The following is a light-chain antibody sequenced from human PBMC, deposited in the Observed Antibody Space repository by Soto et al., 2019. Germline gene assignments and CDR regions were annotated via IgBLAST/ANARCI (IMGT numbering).Light chain of an antibody. Sequence: QSALTEPPSVSEAPGQRVTISCTGRSSSIGAGYDVHWYQQLPGTAPKLLIYGNSNRPSGIPDRFSGSRSGTSASLAITGLQAEDEADYYCQSYDSSLSALFGTGTKVTVL. CDR2: GNS. CDR3: QSYDSSLSAL. CDR1: SSSIGAGYD. J-gene: IGLJ1*01. V-gene: IGLV1-40*01.